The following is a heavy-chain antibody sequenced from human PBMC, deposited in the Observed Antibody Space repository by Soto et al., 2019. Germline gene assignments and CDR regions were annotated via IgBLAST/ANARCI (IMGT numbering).Heavy chain of an antibody. J-gene: IGHJ4*02. CDR3: ARALREGLPIYYFDS. D-gene: IGHD1-26*01. CDR1: GFSLSKARMG. V-gene: IGHV2-26*01. Sequence: QVTLKETGPVLVKPTETLTLTCSVSGFSLSKARMGVSWFRQPPGKALEWLAHIFWNDERSYNTSLKSRLTISRDTYKSQVVLTMTNVDPVDTGTYFCARALREGLPIYYFDSWGQGTLVTVSS. CDR2: IFWNDER.